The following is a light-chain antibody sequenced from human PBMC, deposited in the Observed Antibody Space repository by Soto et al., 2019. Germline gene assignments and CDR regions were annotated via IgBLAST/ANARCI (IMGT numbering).Light chain of an antibody. V-gene: IGLV2-23*01. Sequence: QSALTQPASVSGSPGQSITISCTGTSSNVGSYKFVSWYQQHPGKAPKLMIYEGSQRPSGVSNRFSGSKSGNTASLTISGLQAEDEAHYSCSFAGSDVVFGRGTKLTVL. J-gene: IGLJ2*01. CDR2: EGS. CDR1: SSNVGSYKF. CDR3: CSFAGSDVV.